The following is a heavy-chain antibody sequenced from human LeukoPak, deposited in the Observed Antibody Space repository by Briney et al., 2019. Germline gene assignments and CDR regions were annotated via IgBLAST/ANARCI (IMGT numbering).Heavy chain of an antibody. V-gene: IGHV4-34*01. CDR2: INHSGST. CDR3: ARGRPVETVTTGGFRY. Sequence: GSLRLSCVASGFTLSNYWMSWVRQAPGKGLEWIGEINHSGSTNYNPSLKSRVTISVDTSKNQFSLKLSSVTAADTAVYYCARGRPVETVTTGGFRYWGQGTLVTVSS. CDR1: GFTLSNYW. J-gene: IGHJ4*02. D-gene: IGHD4-17*01.